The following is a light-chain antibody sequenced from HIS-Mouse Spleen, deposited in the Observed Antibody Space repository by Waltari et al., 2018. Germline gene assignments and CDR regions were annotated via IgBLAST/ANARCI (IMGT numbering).Light chain of an antibody. Sequence: SSSNIGAGYDVHWYQQLPGTAPKLLIYGNSNRPSGVSNRFSGSKSGNTASLTISGLQAEDEADYYCCSYAGSSTVVFGGGTKLTVL. CDR3: CSYAGSSTVV. J-gene: IGLJ2*01. CDR2: GNS. V-gene: IGLV1-40*01. CDR1: SSNIGAGYD.